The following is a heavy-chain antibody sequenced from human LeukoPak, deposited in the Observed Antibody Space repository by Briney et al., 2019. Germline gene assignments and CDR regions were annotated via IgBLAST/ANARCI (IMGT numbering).Heavy chain of an antibody. CDR2: IYYSGDT. Sequence: SETLSLTCTVSDGSISDYYWIWVRQPPGKGLEWIGRIYYSGDTNYNPSLKSRVTISVDTSKNQFSLRLTSVPATDTAVYYCARHGWGVDWGQGTLVTVSS. V-gene: IGHV4-59*08. J-gene: IGHJ4*02. CDR1: DGSISDYY. CDR3: ARHGWGVD. D-gene: IGHD3-10*01.